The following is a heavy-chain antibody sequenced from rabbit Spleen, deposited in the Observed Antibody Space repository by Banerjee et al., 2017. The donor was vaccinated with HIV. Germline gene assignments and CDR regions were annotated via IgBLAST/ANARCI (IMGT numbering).Heavy chain of an antibody. Sequence: HLKESGGGLVQPGGSLKLSCTASGFTLSSYYMNWVRQAPGKGLEWIGYIDPFFGTTYYASWVNGRFTISNDNAQNTVFLQMTSLTVADTATYFCARDPAYSSGSGSAIPYLWGPGTLVTVS. D-gene: IGHD1-1*01. CDR2: IDPFFGTT. CDR1: GFTLSSYY. J-gene: IGHJ6*01. V-gene: IGHV1S7*01. CDR3: ARDPAYSSGSGSAIPYL.